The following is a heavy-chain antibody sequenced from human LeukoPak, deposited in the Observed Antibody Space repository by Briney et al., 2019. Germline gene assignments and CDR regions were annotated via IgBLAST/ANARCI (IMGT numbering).Heavy chain of an antibody. CDR2: ISSSSYI. J-gene: IGHJ4*02. CDR1: GFTFSSYS. CDR3: ARDRSGYDPYYFDY. D-gene: IGHD5-12*01. V-gene: IGHV3-21*01. Sequence: PGGSLRLSCAASGFTFSSYSMNWVRQAPGKGLEWVSSISSSSYIYYADSVKGRFTISRDNAKNSLYLQMNSLRAEDTAVYYCARDRSGYDPYYFDYWGQGTLVTVSS.